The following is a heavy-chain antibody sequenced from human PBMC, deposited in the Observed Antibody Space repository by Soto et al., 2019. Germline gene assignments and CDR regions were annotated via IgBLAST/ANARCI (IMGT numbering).Heavy chain of an antibody. CDR3: ARGHGMDV. V-gene: IGHV3-21*01. CDR2: ISGSGSNI. Sequence: GGSLRLSCAASGFTFRTFGMNWVRQAPGKGLEWVSFISGSGSNIYYADSVKGRFTISRDNARNSLFLQMNSLRAEDTAVFYCARGHGMDVWGQGTTVTVSS. J-gene: IGHJ6*02. CDR1: GFTFRTFG.